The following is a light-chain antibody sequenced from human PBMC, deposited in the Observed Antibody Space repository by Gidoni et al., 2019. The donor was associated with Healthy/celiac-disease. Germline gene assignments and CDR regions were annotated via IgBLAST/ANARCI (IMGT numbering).Light chain of an antibody. Sequence: EIVLTQSPATLSLSPGERATLSCRASQSVSSYLAWYQQKPGQAPRLLIYDASNRATGIPARFSGSGSGTDFTLTIISLEPEDFAFYYCQQRSNWLSLTFGGGTKVEIK. CDR1: QSVSSY. J-gene: IGKJ4*01. CDR3: QQRSNWLSLT. V-gene: IGKV3-11*01. CDR2: DAS.